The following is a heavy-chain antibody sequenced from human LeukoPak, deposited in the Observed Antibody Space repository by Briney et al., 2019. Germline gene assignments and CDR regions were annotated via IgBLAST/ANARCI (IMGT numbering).Heavy chain of an antibody. CDR1: GFTFSSYW. Sequence: GGSLRLSCGASGFTFSSYWMTWVRQAPGKGLEWVANIKQDGSEKYYVDSVKGRFTISRDNAKTSLYLHMNSLRAEDTAVYYCARSVSKYASDVWGQGTMVTVSS. CDR2: IKQDGSEK. CDR3: ARSVSKYASDV. V-gene: IGHV3-7*01. J-gene: IGHJ3*01.